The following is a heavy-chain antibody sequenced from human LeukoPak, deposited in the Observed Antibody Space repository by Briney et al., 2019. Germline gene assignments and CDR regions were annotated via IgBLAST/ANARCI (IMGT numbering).Heavy chain of an antibody. V-gene: IGHV3-43*01. Sequence: GGSLRLSCAASGFTFDDYTMHWVRQAPGKGLEWVSLISWDGGSTYYADSVKGRFTISRDNSKNSLYLQMNSLRTEDTALYYCAKDSGVWGRGYYFDYWGQGTLVTVSS. CDR1: GFTFDDYT. CDR3: AKDSGVWGRGYYFDY. CDR2: ISWDGGST. D-gene: IGHD3-16*01. J-gene: IGHJ4*02.